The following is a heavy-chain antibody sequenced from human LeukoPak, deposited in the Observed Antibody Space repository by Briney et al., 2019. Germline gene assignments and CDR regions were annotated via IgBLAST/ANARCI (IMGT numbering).Heavy chain of an antibody. CDR2: ISSSGSTT. CDR1: GFTFGDYY. V-gene: IGHV3-11*01. Sequence: GGSLRLSCAASGFTFGDYYMSWIRQAPGKGLEWVSYISSSGSTTYYADSVKGRFTISRDNAKNSLYLQMNSLRAEDTAVYYCARADIVVVPAAINTHFDYWGQGTLVTVSS. CDR3: ARADIVVVPAAINTHFDY. D-gene: IGHD2-2*01. J-gene: IGHJ4*02.